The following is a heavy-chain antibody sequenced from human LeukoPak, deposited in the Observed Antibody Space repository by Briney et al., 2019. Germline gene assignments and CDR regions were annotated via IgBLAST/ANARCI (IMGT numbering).Heavy chain of an antibody. D-gene: IGHD3-10*01. J-gene: IGHJ6*04. CDR3: ARQQYVGYYGSGSYYRGRLDV. Sequence: SETLSLTCTVSGYSISSDYYWGWIRQPPGKGMEWIGSIFHSGSTYYNPSLQSRVTISVDTSKNQFSLKLSSVTAADTAVYYCARQQYVGYYGSGSYYRGRLDVWGKGTTVTISS. CDR1: GYSISSDYY. CDR2: IFHSGST. V-gene: IGHV4-38-2*02.